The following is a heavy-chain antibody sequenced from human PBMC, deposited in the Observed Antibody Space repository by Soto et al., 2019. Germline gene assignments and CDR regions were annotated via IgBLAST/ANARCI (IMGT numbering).Heavy chain of an antibody. CDR3: AREGGESSDGLYYFDS. V-gene: IGHV4-30-4*01. CDR2: IYYSGNT. J-gene: IGHJ4*02. D-gene: IGHD3-16*01. Sequence: PSETLSLTCTVSGGSTSSDNYWSWIRQPPGKGLEWIGHIYYSGNTDYNPSLKSRLAISIDTSKNQFSLKLSSVTAADTAVYFCAREGGESSDGLYYFDSWGQGSLVTVSS. CDR1: GGSTSSDNY.